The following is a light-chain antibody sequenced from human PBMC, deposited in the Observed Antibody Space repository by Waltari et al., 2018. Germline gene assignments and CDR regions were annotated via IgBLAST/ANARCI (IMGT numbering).Light chain of an antibody. CDR3: SSYTSSSTWV. Sequence: QSALTQPPSVSGSPGQSVTISCTGTSSDVGSYNRVSWYQQPPDTAPKRIIYEVSDRPSGVPDRFSGSKSANTAFLTSSGLQAEDEADYFCSSYTSSSTWVFGTGTKVTVL. CDR2: EVS. CDR1: SSDVGSYNR. V-gene: IGLV2-18*02. J-gene: IGLJ1*01.